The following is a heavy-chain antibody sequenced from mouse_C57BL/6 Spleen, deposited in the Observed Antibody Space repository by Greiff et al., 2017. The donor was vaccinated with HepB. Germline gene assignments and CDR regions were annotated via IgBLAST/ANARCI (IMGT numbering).Heavy chain of an antibody. Sequence: QVQLQQSGAELVKPGASVKLSCKASGYTFTSYWMHWVKQRPGQGLEWIGMIHPNSGSTNYNEKFKSKATLTVDKSSSTAYMQLSSLTSEDSAVYYCARYSGSSYSYAMDYWGQGTSVTVSS. CDR1: GYTFTSYW. V-gene: IGHV1-64*01. J-gene: IGHJ4*01. CDR2: IHPNSGST. D-gene: IGHD1-1*01. CDR3: ARYSGSSYSYAMDY.